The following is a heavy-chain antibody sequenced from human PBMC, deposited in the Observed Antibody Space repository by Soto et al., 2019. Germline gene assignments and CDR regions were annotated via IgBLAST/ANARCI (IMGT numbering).Heavy chain of an antibody. J-gene: IGHJ2*01. CDR3: ATQFAMKTALDYYSFAL. Sequence: QVQLQESGPGLVKTSETLSLTCTVSGVSISPYYWTWIRQPAGKGLEWIGHLYSSGRATYNPSLQNRGSMSVFRGHLCLLLKSVAPGLTALYYCATQFAMKTALDYYSFALWGRGALVTVSS. CDR2: LYSSGRA. D-gene: IGHD3-10*01. V-gene: IGHV4-4*07. CDR1: GVSISPYY.